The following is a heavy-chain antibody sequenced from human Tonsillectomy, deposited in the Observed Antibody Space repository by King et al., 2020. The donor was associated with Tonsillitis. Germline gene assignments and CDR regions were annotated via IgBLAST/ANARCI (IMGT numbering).Heavy chain of an antibody. D-gene: IGHD2-15*01. CDR1: GYTFTNYY. J-gene: IGHJ4*02. Sequence: QLVQSGAEVKRPGASVKISCMASGYTFTNYYMHWVRQAPGQGLEWMGIISPRDGSTSYTQKFLGRVTMTRDTSTNTVYMELSSLRSEDTAFYYCARVAYPGWYFDYWGQGTLVTVSS. V-gene: IGHV1-46*01. CDR3: ARVAYPGWYFDY. CDR2: ISPRDGST.